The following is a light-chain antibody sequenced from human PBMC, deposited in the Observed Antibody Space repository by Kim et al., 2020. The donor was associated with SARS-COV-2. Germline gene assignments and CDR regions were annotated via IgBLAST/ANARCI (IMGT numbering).Light chain of an antibody. CDR1: TGPVNSGHY. J-gene: IGLJ3*02. V-gene: IGLV7-46*01. Sequence: PGGTVNLSCGSSTGPVNSGHYPYWLQQKPGPAPRTLITDTNTRHSWTPARFSGSLVGGKAALTLSGAQPEDEAEYYCLLSYTGYKMFGGGTQLTVL. CDR2: DTN. CDR3: LLSYTGYKM.